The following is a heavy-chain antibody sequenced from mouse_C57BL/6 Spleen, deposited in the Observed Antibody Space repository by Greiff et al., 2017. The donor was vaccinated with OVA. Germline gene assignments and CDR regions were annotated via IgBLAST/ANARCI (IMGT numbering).Heavy chain of an antibody. CDR3: ASITTVSNYFDY. Sequence: EVKLQESVAELVRPGASVKLSCTASGFNIKNTYMHWVKQRPEQGLEWIGRIDPANGNTKYAPKFQGKATITADTSSNTAYLQLSSLTSEDTAIYYCASITTVSNYFDYWGQGTTLTVSS. CDR1: GFNIKNTY. J-gene: IGHJ2*01. V-gene: IGHV14-3*01. CDR2: IDPANGNT. D-gene: IGHD1-1*01.